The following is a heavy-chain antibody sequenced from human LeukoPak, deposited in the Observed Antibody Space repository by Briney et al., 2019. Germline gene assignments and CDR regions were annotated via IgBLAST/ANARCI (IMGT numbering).Heavy chain of an antibody. V-gene: IGHV3-30*18. J-gene: IGHJ4*02. CDR3: AKDDRGNEAPFDY. CDR2: ISYDGTNK. CDR1: GFTFSNYD. Sequence: GGSLRLSCAASGFTFSNYDMHWVRQAPGKGLEWVAVISYDGTNKYYADSVKGRFTIPRDNSKNTLHLQMNGLRAEDTAVYYCAKDDRGNEAPFDYWGQGTLVTVSS.